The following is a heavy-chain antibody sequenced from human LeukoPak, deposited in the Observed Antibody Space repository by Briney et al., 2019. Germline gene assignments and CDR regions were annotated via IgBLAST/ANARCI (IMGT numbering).Heavy chain of an antibody. V-gene: IGHV1-18*01. D-gene: IGHD4-17*01. CDR2: ISAYNGNT. J-gene: IGHJ3*02. CDR3: ARDRLDYGDYTGTFDI. Sequence: ASVKVSCKASVYTFTSYGISWVRQAPGQGLEWMGWISAYNGNTNYAQKLQGRVTMTTDTSTSTAYMELRSLRSDDTAVYYCARDRLDYGDYTGTFDIWGQGTMVTVSS. CDR1: VYTFTSYG.